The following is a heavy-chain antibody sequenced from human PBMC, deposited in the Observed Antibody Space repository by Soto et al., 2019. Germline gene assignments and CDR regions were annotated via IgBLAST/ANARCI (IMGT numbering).Heavy chain of an antibody. CDR2: INTKFGAT. J-gene: IGHJ2*01. Sequence: QVQLVQSGAELKKPGSSVKVPCEASGGSFRKTAISWVRQAPGQGLEWMGGINTKFGATNYAPKFQGRITITADEATNTVDMALSSLTSEDTAFYYCARGASSGFEYWYFDLWGRGTLVSVSS. D-gene: IGHD5-12*01. CDR3: ARGASSGFEYWYFDL. V-gene: IGHV1-69*01. CDR1: GGSFRKTA.